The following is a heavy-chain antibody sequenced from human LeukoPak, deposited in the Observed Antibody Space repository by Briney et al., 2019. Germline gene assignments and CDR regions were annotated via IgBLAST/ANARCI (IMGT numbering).Heavy chain of an antibody. D-gene: IGHD5-12*01. CDR1: GGSFSSYY. V-gene: IGHV4-59*01. Sequence: PSETLSLTCAVYGGSFSSYYWSWIRQPPGKGLEWIGYIYYSGSTNYNPSLKSRVTISVDTSKNQFPLKLSSVTAADTAVYYCARDGLGGYSGYDIDAFDIWGQGTIVTVSS. CDR2: IYYSGST. CDR3: ARDGLGGYSGYDIDAFDI. J-gene: IGHJ3*02.